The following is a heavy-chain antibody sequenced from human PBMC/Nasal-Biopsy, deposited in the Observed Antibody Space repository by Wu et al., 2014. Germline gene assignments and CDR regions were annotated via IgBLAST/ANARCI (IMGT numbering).Heavy chain of an antibody. CDR3: AREGGMTTIHDGFDL. Sequence: LRLSCAASGFTFSAYGMHWVRQAPGKGLEWVAVIAPDASSYVYGDSVKGRFTISRDNSKYTLYLQMNSLRPEDTAVYYCAREGGMTTIHDGFDLWGQGTLVTVSS. CDR2: IAPDASSY. V-gene: IGHV3-30*03. CDR1: GFTFSAYG. D-gene: IGHD5-24*01. J-gene: IGHJ5*02.